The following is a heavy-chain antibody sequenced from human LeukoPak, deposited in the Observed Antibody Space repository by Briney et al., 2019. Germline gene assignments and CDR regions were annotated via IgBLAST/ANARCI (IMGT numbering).Heavy chain of an antibody. Sequence: GGSLRLSCAASGFTFSDYYMSWIRQAPGKGLEWVSAISGSGGGTYYADSVKGRFTISRDNSKNTLYLQMNSLRAEDTAVYYCAKSYGSGSYGEGFDYWGQGTLVTVSS. J-gene: IGHJ4*02. D-gene: IGHD3-10*01. CDR3: AKSYGSGSYGEGFDY. V-gene: IGHV3-23*01. CDR1: GFTFSDYY. CDR2: ISGSGGGT.